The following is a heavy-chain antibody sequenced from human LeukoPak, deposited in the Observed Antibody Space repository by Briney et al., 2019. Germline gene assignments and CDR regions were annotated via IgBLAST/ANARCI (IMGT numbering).Heavy chain of an antibody. V-gene: IGHV1-69*01. CDR3: TRQGAI. D-gene: IGHD2-2*01. Sequence: ASVKVSCKASGGTLNTYEITWVRQAPGQGHEWMGAIIPIFGTANYAQKFQGRVTITADESTSTAYMELSSLRFEDTAVYYCTRQGAIWGQGTLVTVSS. CDR1: GGTLNTYE. CDR2: IIPIFGTA. J-gene: IGHJ4*02.